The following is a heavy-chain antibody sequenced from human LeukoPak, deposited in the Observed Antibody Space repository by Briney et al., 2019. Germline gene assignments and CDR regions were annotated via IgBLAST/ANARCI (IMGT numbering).Heavy chain of an antibody. D-gene: IGHD6-13*01. CDR2: THYSGST. CDR1: GGSISSYY. CDR3: ARGAAGTGAADY. J-gene: IGHJ4*02. V-gene: IGHV4-59*01. Sequence: SETLSLTCTVSGGSISSYYWSWIRQPPEKGLEWIGYTHYSGSTKYNPSLKSRLTMSLDTSKNQFSLRLSSVTAADTAVYFCARGAAGTGAADYWGQGTLVTVSS.